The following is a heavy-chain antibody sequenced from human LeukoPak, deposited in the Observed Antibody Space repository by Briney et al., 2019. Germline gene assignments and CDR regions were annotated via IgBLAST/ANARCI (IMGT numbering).Heavy chain of an antibody. Sequence: GGSLRLSCAASGFTVSSNYMSWVRQAPGKGLEWASVIYSGGSTYYADSVKGRFTISRDNSKNTVYLQMNSLRVEDTAVYYCAREGGTVEIGEFDYWGQGTLVTVSS. CDR2: IYSGGST. V-gene: IGHV3-53*01. CDR3: AREGGTVEIGEFDY. CDR1: GFTVSSNY. J-gene: IGHJ4*02. D-gene: IGHD1-7*01.